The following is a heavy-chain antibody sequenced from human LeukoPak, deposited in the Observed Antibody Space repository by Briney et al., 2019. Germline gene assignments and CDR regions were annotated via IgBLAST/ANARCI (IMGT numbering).Heavy chain of an antibody. Sequence: PGGSLRLSCAASGFTFSNAWMSWVRQAPGKGLEWVGRIKSKTDGGTTDYAAPVKGRFTISRDDSKNTLYLQMNSLKTEDTAVYYCTTDYTPRTEQQLVLGAFDIWGQGTMVTVSS. CDR2: IKSKTDGGTT. V-gene: IGHV3-15*01. D-gene: IGHD6-13*01. CDR3: TTDYTPRTEQQLVLGAFDI. CDR1: GFTFSNAW. J-gene: IGHJ3*02.